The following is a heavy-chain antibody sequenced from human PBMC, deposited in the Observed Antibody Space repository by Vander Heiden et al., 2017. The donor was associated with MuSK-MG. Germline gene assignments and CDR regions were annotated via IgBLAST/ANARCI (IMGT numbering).Heavy chain of an antibody. J-gene: IGHJ4*02. V-gene: IGHV3-7*01. CDR2: IKQDGREK. CDR3: ARHNYYFDY. Sequence: EVQLVESGGGLVQPGGSLRLSCAASGFTFSSYWMSWVRQAPGKGLEWVANIKQDGREKDYVDSVKGRFTISRDNAKNSLYMQMNSLRAEDTAVYYCARHNYYFDYWVQGTLVTVSS. CDR1: GFTFSSYW.